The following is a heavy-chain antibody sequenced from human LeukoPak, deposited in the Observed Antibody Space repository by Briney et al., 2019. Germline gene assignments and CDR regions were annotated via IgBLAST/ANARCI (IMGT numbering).Heavy chain of an antibody. CDR2: ISGSGGST. Sequence: GGSLRLSCAAPGFTVSSNYMSWVRQAPGKGLEWVSAISGSGGSTYYADSVKGRFTISRDNSKNTLYLQMNSLRAEDTAVYYCAKATYYYESSGYSRYFNYWGQGTLVTVSS. CDR1: GFTVSSNY. J-gene: IGHJ4*02. CDR3: AKATYYYESSGYSRYFNY. D-gene: IGHD3-22*01. V-gene: IGHV3-23*01.